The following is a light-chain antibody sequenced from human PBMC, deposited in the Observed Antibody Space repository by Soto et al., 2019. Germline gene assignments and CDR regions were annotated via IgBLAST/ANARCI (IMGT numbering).Light chain of an antibody. CDR3: QQYTDFQYT. Sequence: DIQMTQSPSTLSGSVGDRVTITCRASQTISSWLAWYQQKPGKAPKLLIYKASTLKSGVPSRFSGSGSGTEFTLTISSLQPDDFATYYCQQYTDFQYTFGQGTKVDIK. CDR1: QTISSW. V-gene: IGKV1-5*03. J-gene: IGKJ2*01. CDR2: KAS.